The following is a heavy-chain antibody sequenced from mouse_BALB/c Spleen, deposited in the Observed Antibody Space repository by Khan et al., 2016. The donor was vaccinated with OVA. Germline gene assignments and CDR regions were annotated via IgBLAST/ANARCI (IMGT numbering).Heavy chain of an antibody. Sequence: QIQLVQSGPELKKPGETVKISCKASGYTFTSYGMNWVKQSPGKALRWMGWINTYTGEPTYTDDFKGRFAFSLETSASTAYLQINNLKNEDTATYFGGRPPYFSDTLDYWGQGTSVTVSS. V-gene: IGHV9-3-1*01. J-gene: IGHJ4*01. CDR3: GRPPYFSDTLDY. CDR1: GYTFTSYG. D-gene: IGHD2-10*01. CDR2: INTYTGEP.